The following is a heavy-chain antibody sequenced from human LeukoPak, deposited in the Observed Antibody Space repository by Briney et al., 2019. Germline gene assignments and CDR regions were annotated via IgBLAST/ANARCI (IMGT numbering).Heavy chain of an antibody. D-gene: IGHD3-10*01. CDR2: INPNSGGT. J-gene: IGHJ4*02. Sequence: GASVKVSCKASGYTLTDYYMHWVRQAPGQGLEWMGRINPNSGGTNYAQKFQGRVTMTRDTSISTAYMELSRLRSDDTAVYYCARARKTYYYGSGNIDYWGQGTLVTVSS. CDR3: ARARKTYYYGSGNIDY. V-gene: IGHV1-2*06. CDR1: GYTLTDYY.